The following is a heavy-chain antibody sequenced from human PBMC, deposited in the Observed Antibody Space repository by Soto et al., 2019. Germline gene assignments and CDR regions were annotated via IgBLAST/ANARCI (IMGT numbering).Heavy chain of an antibody. V-gene: IGHV3-21*01. Sequence: EVQLVESGGGLVKPGGSLRLSCAASGFTFSSYSMNWVRQAPGKGLEWVSSISSSSSYIYYADSVKGRFTISRDNAKNSLYLQMNSLRAEDTAVYYCARMKAVAGTFNYWGQGTLVTVS. CDR1: GFTFSSYS. CDR2: ISSSSSYI. D-gene: IGHD6-19*01. CDR3: ARMKAVAGTFNY. J-gene: IGHJ4*02.